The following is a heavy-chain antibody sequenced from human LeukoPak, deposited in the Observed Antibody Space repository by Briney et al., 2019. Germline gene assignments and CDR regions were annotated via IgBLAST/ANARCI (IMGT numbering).Heavy chain of an antibody. D-gene: IGHD3-22*01. V-gene: IGHV4-31*03. J-gene: IGHJ4*02. CDR2: IYYSGST. CDR1: GGSISSGDYY. CDR3: ARERWGDGSGYSFDY. Sequence: SETLSLTCTVSGGSISSGDYYWNWIRQHPGKGLEWIGYIYYSGSTYYNPSLKSRVTISVDTSKNQFSLKLGSVTAADTAVYYCARERWGDGSGYSFDYWGQGTLVAVSS.